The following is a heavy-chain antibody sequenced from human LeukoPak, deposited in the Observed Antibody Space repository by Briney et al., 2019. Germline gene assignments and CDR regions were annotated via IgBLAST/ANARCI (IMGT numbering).Heavy chain of an antibody. CDR2: ISSSSSYI. J-gene: IGHJ4*02. D-gene: IGHD2-15*01. CDR1: GFTFRSHW. Sequence: GGSLRLSCAAFGFTFRSHWMSWVRQAPGKGLEWVSSISSSSSYIYYADSVKGRFAISRDNAKNSLYLQMNSLRAEDTAVYYCASSPGYCSGGSCYPSVIDYWGQGTLVTVSS. CDR3: ASSPGYCSGGSCYPSVIDY. V-gene: IGHV3-21*01.